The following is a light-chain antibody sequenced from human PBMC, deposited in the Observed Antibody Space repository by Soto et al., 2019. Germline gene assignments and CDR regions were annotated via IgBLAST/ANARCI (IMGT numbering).Light chain of an antibody. CDR1: RGISDS. Sequence: SPSPPLWDRGTRHCRASRGISDSLAWYQQKPGKVPHLLIHSASTLQSGVPSRFSGSGSGTDFTLTISSLQPEDVATYYCQKFDSAPTFGPGTKVDIK. CDR3: QKFDSAPT. V-gene: IGKV1-27*01. CDR2: SAS. J-gene: IGKJ1*01.